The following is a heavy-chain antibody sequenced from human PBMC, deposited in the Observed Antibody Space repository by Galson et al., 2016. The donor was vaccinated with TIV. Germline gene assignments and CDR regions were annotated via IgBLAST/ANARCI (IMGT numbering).Heavy chain of an antibody. CDR1: GYTFTNYG. V-gene: IGHV1-18*01. J-gene: IGHJ4*02. CDR3: ARHSDIAADFNY. D-gene: IGHD2-21*01. CDR2: IRTSNGDT. Sequence: SVKVSCKASGYTFTNYGMSWVRQAPGQGPEWMGWIRTSNGDTNRAQKFQERVTLTRDTSTTTAYMELMRLRFDDTAVYYCARHSDIAADFNYWGQGTLATVSS.